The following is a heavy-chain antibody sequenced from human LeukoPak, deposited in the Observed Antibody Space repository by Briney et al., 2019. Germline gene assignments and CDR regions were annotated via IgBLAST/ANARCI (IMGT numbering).Heavy chain of an antibody. V-gene: IGHV5-51*01. J-gene: IGHJ6*03. CDR3: ARAGVLRTTIEGLPYYYYYCMDV. CDR1: GYSFTSYW. D-gene: IGHD2-8*01. Sequence: GESLKISCKGSGYSFTSYWIGWVRQMPGKGLEWMGIIYPGDSDTRYSPSFQGQVTISADKSISTAYLQWSSLKASDTAMYYCARAGVLRTTIEGLPYYYYYCMDVWGKGTTVTVSS. CDR2: IYPGDSDT.